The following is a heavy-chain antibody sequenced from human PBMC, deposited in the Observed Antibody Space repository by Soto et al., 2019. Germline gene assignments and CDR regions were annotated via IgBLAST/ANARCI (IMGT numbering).Heavy chain of an antibody. Sequence: PSETLSLTCAVYGGSFSGYYWSWTRQPPGKGLEWIGEINHSGSTNYNPSLKSRVTISVDTSKNQFSLKLSSVTAADTAVYYCARSSSSWSYYFDYWGQGTLVTVSS. CDR3: ARSSSSWSYYFDY. D-gene: IGHD6-13*01. CDR1: GGSFSGYY. CDR2: INHSGST. V-gene: IGHV4-34*01. J-gene: IGHJ4*02.